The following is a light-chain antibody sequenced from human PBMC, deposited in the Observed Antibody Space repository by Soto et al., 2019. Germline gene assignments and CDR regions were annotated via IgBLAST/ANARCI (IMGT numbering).Light chain of an antibody. CDR2: GAS. CDR3: QQQRHRPPWT. J-gene: IGKJ1*01. CDR1: QSVSSN. Sequence: EIVMTQSPATLSVSPGERATLSCRASQSVSSNLAWYQQKHGQAPRLLIYGASTRATGIPDRSSGSGSGTELTLIISSLQSEDCAVYYRQQQRHRPPWTFGQGTKVEIK. V-gene: IGKV3-15*01.